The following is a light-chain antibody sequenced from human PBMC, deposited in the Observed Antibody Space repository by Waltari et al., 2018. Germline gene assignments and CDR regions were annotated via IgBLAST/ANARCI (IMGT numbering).Light chain of an antibody. CDR3: CSYAGSSTSWV. Sequence: QSALTQPASVSGSPGQSITLSCTGTNSDVGRYNLVSWYQQHPGKAPKLMIYEVSRRPSGVSNRFSGSKSGNTASLTISGLQAEDEADYYCCSYAGSSTSWVFGGGTKLTVL. V-gene: IGLV2-23*02. CDR2: EVS. CDR1: NSDVGRYNL. J-gene: IGLJ3*02.